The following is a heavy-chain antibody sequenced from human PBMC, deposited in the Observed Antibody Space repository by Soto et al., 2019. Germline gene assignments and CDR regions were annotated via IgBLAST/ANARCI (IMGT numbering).Heavy chain of an antibody. J-gene: IGHJ4*02. CDR1: GFIFRNDY. CDR3: ARDLWFSLDS. CDR2: TNKDGSEA. D-gene: IGHD3-9*01. V-gene: IGHV3-7*03. Sequence: PGGSLRLSCVASGFIFRNDYMSWVRQAPGKGLEWVAKTNKDGSEAYYVDSLEGRFTISRDNAKNLLFLEMKSLRVDDTAVYYCARDLWFSLDSCGPGTLLTVSS.